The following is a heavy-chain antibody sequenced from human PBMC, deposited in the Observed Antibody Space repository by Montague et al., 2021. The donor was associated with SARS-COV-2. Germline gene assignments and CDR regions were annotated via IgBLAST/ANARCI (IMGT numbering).Heavy chain of an antibody. D-gene: IGHD3-22*01. CDR1: GGSISSSSYY. CDR3: ARFPTSYYYDSKAAPATLDAFDI. J-gene: IGHJ3*02. Sequence: SETLSLTCTVSGGSISSSSYYWGWIRQPPGKGLEWIGSIYYSGSTYYNPSLKSRVTISVDTFKNQFSLKLSSVTAADTAVYYCARFPTSYYYDSKAAPATLDAFDIWGQGTMVTVSS. V-gene: IGHV4-39*01. CDR2: IYYSGST.